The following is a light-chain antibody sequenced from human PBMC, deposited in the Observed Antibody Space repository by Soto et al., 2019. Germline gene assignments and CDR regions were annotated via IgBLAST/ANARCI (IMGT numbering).Light chain of an antibody. CDR3: QQYYSTPLT. J-gene: IGKJ4*01. CDR2: GAS. CDR1: QSLSSK. V-gene: IGKV3-15*01. Sequence: EIVLTQSPGTLSLSPGERATLSCRASQSLSSKYLAWYQQKPGQAPRLLIYGASTRATGLPASFSGSGSGTEFTLTISSLQAEDVAVYYCQQYYSTPLTFGGGTKVDIK.